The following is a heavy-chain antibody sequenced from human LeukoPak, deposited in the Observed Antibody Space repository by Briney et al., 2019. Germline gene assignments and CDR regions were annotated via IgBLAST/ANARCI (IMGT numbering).Heavy chain of an antibody. CDR3: ARTPTDYGEDY. Sequence: PGRSLRLSCAASGFTFDDYAMHWVRHAPGKGLEWVSGISWNSGSIGYADSVKGRFTISRDNSKNTLYLQMNSLRAEDTAVYYCARTPTDYGEDYWGQGTLVTVSS. V-gene: IGHV3-9*01. CDR2: ISWNSGSI. D-gene: IGHD4-17*01. CDR1: GFTFDDYA. J-gene: IGHJ4*02.